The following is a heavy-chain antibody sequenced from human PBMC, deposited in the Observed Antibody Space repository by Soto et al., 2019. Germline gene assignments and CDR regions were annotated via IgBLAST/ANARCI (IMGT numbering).Heavy chain of an antibody. Sequence: QVQLVQSGAEVKKPGASVKVSCKASGYTFTSYGISWVRQAPGQGLEWMGWISAYNGNTNYAQKLQGRVTMTSDTSTSTEYMVLRSLRSDDAAVYYCARYRLSTARLDVWGKGTTVTVSS. CDR1: GYTFTSYG. CDR3: ARYRLSTARLDV. J-gene: IGHJ6*04. D-gene: IGHD4-4*01. CDR2: ISAYNGNT. V-gene: IGHV1-18*01.